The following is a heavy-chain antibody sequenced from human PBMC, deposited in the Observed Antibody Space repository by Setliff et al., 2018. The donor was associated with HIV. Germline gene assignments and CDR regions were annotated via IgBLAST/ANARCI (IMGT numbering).Heavy chain of an antibody. V-gene: IGHV1-8*02. CDR3: ARDRRPAGINYGYGYLDD. J-gene: IGHJ4*03. Sequence: ASVKVSCKASGYTFTNYDINWVRQSPGQGLEWLGWMNPNSGRAGSAQMFQGRLTMTRDTSTSTAYMELSSLTSEDTAVYYCARDRRPAGINYGYGYLDDWGQGTLITVSS. CDR1: GYTFTNYD. D-gene: IGHD2-2*02. CDR2: MNPNSGRA.